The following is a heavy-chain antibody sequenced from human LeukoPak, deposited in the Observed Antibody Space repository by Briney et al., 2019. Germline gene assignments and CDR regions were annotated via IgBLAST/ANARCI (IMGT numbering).Heavy chain of an antibody. CDR3: ARESYKSYAGSSNWFDP. CDR2: INPNSGGT. Sequence: ASVKVSCKASGYTFTGYYMHWVRQAPGQGLEWMGWINPNSGGTNYAQKFQGRVTMTRDTSISTAYMELSRLRSDDTAVYYCARESYKSYAGSSNWFDPWGQGTLVTVSS. CDR1: GYTFTGYY. J-gene: IGHJ5*02. V-gene: IGHV1-2*02. D-gene: IGHD3-16*01.